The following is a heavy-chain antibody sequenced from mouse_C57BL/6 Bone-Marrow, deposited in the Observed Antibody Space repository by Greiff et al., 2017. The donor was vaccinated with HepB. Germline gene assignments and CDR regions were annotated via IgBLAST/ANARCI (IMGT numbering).Heavy chain of an antibody. V-gene: IGHV14-2*01. Sequence: EVQLQQSGAELVKPGASVKLSCTASGFNIKDYYMHWVKQRTEQGLEWIGRIDPEDGETKYAPKFQCKATITADTSSNTAFLQLSSLTSEDTAVYYCARSPRHYYGSRGDFAYWGQGTLVTVSA. D-gene: IGHD1-1*01. CDR1: GFNIKDYY. CDR3: ARSPRHYYGSRGDFAY. CDR2: IDPEDGET. J-gene: IGHJ3*01.